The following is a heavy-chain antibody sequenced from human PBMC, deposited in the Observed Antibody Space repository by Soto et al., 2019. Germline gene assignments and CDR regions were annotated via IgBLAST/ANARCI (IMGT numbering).Heavy chain of an antibody. Sequence: GGSLRLSCAASGFTFSSYAMSWVRQAPGRGLEWVSGISGSGDSTYYADSVKGRFTISRDNAKNSLYLQMNSLRAEDTAVFYCARVYYDSSGYLAPLDYWGQGTLVTVSS. V-gene: IGHV3-23*01. D-gene: IGHD3-22*01. CDR2: ISGSGDST. J-gene: IGHJ4*02. CDR1: GFTFSSYA. CDR3: ARVYYDSSGYLAPLDY.